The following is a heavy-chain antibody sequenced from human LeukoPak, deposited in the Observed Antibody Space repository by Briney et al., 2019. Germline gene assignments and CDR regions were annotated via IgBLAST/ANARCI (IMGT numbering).Heavy chain of an antibody. D-gene: IGHD3-22*01. CDR3: ARGEDYYDQWYFDY. J-gene: IGHJ4*02. CDR2: INHSGIT. CDR1: GGSFSGYY. V-gene: IGHV4-34*01. Sequence: SETLSLTCAVYGGSFSGYYWTWIRQPPGKGLEGIGEINHSGITNYNPSLKSRVTISVDTSKNQFSLKLSSVTAADTAVYYCARGEDYYDQWYFDYWGQGTLVAVSS.